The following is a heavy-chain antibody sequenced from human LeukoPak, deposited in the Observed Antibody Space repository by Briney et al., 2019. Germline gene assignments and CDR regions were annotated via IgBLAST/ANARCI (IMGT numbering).Heavy chain of an antibody. CDR2: ISYDGSNK. D-gene: IGHD3-22*01. CDR3: AKGKDYYDSSGYYYTNAFDI. J-gene: IGHJ3*02. CDR1: GFTFSSYA. V-gene: IGHV3-30*18. Sequence: GRSLRLSCAASGFTFSSYAMHWVRQAPGKGLEWVAFISYDGSNKYYADSVKGRFTISRDNSKNTLNLQMNSLRAEDTAVYYCAKGKDYYDSSGYYYTNAFDIWGQGTMVTVSS.